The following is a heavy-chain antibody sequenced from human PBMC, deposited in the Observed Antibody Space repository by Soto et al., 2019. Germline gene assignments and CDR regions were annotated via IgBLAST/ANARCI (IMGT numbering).Heavy chain of an antibody. CDR3: ARVFGVARSPFDY. J-gene: IGHJ4*02. CDR1: GGSFSGYY. V-gene: IGHV4-34*01. CDR2: INHSGST. Sequence: SETLSLTCAVYGGSFSGYYWSWIRRPPGRGLEWIGEINHSGSTSYNPSLKSRVTISVDTSKNQFSLKLSSVTAADTAVYYCARVFGVARSPFDYWGQGTLVTVSS. D-gene: IGHD3-3*01.